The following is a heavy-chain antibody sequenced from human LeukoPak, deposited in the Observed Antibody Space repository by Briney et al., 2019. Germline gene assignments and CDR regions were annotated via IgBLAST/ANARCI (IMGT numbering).Heavy chain of an antibody. J-gene: IGHJ3*02. V-gene: IGHV4-4*07. Sequence: KPSETLSHTCSVSGRSIRGYYLTWLRQPAGKGLEWIGRVYTSGSTHYNPSLKTRLTMSLDTSKNQFSLKLSSVTAVHTAMYYCARIITGTTTAFDIWGQGTMVTVSS. CDR1: GRSIRGYY. CDR3: ARIITGTTTAFDI. D-gene: IGHD1-7*01. CDR2: VYTSGST.